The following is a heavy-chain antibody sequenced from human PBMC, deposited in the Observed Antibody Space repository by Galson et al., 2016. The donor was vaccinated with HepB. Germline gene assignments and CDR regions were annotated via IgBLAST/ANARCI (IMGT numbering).Heavy chain of an antibody. V-gene: IGHV3-72*01. D-gene: IGHD4-11*01. CDR1: GFSFSDHS. J-gene: IGHJ4*02. Sequence: SLRLSCATSGFSFSDHSMDWVRQAPGKGLEWIGRFKKKADSYTTQYAASGKGRFTISKDDSKNSLFLQMNSLKTEDTAVYYCARETTLRGNYFDYWGQGTLVTVSS. CDR3: ARETTLRGNYFDY. CDR2: FKKKADSYTT.